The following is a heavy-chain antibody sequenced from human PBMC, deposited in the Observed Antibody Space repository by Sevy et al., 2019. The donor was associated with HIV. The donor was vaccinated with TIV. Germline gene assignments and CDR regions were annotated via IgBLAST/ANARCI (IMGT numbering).Heavy chain of an antibody. J-gene: IGHJ3*02. CDR3: AKDPNDYGHSFDI. CDR1: GFTFSNYG. D-gene: IGHD4-17*01. V-gene: IGHV3-23*01. CDR2: ISVTSART. Sequence: GGSLRLSCVGSGFTFSNYGMTWVRQAPGKGLEWVSSISVTSARTYYADSVRGRFTVSRDNSENTLYLQMNSLRAEDTAVYYCAKDPNDYGHSFDIWGQGTLVTVSS.